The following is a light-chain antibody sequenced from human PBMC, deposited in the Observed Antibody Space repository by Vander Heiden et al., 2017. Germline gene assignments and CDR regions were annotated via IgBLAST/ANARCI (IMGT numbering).Light chain of an antibody. V-gene: IGKV4-1*01. CDR3: QQYYSTPWT. CDR2: WAS. CDR1: QSVLYSSNNKNY. J-gene: IGKJ1*01. Sequence: DIVMTQSSDSLAVSLGERATINCKSSQSVLYSSNNKNYLAWYQQKPGQAPKLLIYWASTRESGFPDRFSGSGSGTDFTLTISSLQAEDVAVYYCQQYYSTPWTFGQGTKVEIK.